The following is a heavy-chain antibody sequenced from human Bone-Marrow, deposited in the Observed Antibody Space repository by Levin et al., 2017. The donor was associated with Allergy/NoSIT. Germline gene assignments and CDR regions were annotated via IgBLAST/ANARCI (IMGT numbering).Heavy chain of an antibody. Sequence: SVKVSCKASGGTFSSYAISWVRQAPGQGLEWMGGIIPIFGTANYAQKFQGRVTITADESTSTAYMELSSLRSEDTAVYYCARLVVVVAAATRGNWFDPWGQGTLVTVSS. CDR2: IIPIFGTA. J-gene: IGHJ5*02. D-gene: IGHD2-15*01. CDR1: GGTFSSYA. V-gene: IGHV1-69*13. CDR3: ARLVVVVAAATRGNWFDP.